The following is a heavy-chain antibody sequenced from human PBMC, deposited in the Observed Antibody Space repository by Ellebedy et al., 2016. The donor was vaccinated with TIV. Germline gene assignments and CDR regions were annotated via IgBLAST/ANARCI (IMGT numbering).Heavy chain of an antibody. CDR2: INPSGGST. J-gene: IGHJ4*02. V-gene: IGHV1-46*01. Sequence: AASVKVSCKASGYTFSSYYMHWVRQAPGQGLEWMGVINPSGGSTSYAQKLQGRVTMTKDTSISTAYMELSRLRSDDTAVYYCARDGAVTTVFDYWGQGTLVTVSS. CDR1: GYTFSSYY. D-gene: IGHD4-17*01. CDR3: ARDGAVTTVFDY.